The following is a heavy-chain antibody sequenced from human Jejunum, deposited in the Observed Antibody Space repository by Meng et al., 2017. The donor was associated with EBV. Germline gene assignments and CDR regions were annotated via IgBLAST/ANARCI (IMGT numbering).Heavy chain of an antibody. CDR3: AKSNDYSLNS. V-gene: IGHV4-4*02. D-gene: IGHD4-11*01. J-gene: IGHJ4*02. CDR1: GDSTSSSHL. CDR2: MHPGGST. Sequence: QVQLQEPGPGLVKPSVTLSLSCAVSGDSTSSSHLWSWVRHPPGKGLEWIGEMHPGGSTNYNPSLKSRVTISVDTSKNQFSLNLTSVTAADTAVYYCAKSNDYSLNSWGQGTLVTVSS.